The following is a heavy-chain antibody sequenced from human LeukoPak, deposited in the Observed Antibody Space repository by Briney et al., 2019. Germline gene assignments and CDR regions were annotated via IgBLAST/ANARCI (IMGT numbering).Heavy chain of an antibody. CDR3: ATNDGRGEGSTPKQQNRTYYYDSSGYYTDAFDI. V-gene: IGHV1-24*01. CDR1: GYTLTELS. D-gene: IGHD3-22*01. J-gene: IGHJ3*02. Sequence: ASLKVSCKVSGYTLTELSMHWVRQAPGKGLEWMGDFDPEDGETIYAQKFKGRFTMTEDTSTDTDYMELSSLRSEDTAVYYCATNDGRGEGSTPKQQNRTYYYDSSGYYTDAFDIWGQGTMVTVSS. CDR2: FDPEDGET.